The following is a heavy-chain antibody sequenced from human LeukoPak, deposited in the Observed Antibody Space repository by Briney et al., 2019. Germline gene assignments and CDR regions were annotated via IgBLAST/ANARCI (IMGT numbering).Heavy chain of an antibody. V-gene: IGHV7-4-1*02. Sequence: ASVKVSCKASGYTFTTYAVNWVRQAPGQGLEWMGWINTNTENPTYVQGFTGRFVFSLDTSASTAYLQISSLKSEDTAVYYCARGNRKIAVDIWGQGTLVTVSS. J-gene: IGHJ4*02. CDR2: INTNTENP. CDR1: GYTFTTYA. D-gene: IGHD6-19*01. CDR3: ARGNRKIAVDI.